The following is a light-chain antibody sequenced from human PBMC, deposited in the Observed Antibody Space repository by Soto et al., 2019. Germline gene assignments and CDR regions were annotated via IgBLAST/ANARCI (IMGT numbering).Light chain of an antibody. J-gene: IGLJ2*01. Sequence: QSVLTQPPSVSEAPRQRVTISCSGSSSNIGNNAVNWYQQLPGKAPKLLIYYDDLLPSGVSDRFSGSKSGTSASLAISGLQSEDEADYYCAAWDDSLNGHVVFGGGTKPTVL. CDR3: AAWDDSLNGHVV. CDR2: YDD. CDR1: SSNIGNNA. V-gene: IGLV1-36*01.